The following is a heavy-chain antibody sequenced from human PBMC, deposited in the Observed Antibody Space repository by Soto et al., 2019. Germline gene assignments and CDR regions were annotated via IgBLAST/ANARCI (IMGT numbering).Heavy chain of an antibody. CDR2: ISSSGTTV. D-gene: IGHD1-26*01. CDR1: GFTFSSYE. V-gene: IGHV3-48*03. Sequence: EVQLVESGGGLVQPGGSLRLSCAASGFTFSSYEMNWVRQAPGKGLEWVSYISSSGTTVHYADSVKGRFTISRDNAKNSFYLQMNSLRAEDTAIYYCARDESQSYSLDYWGQGTLVTVSS. CDR3: ARDESQSYSLDY. J-gene: IGHJ4*02.